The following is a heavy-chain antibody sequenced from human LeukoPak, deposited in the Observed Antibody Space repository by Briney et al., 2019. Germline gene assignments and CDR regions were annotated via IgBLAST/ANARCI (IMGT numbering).Heavy chain of an antibody. CDR1: GYTFTGYY. V-gene: IGHV1-2*02. J-gene: IGHJ4*02. CDR2: INPNSGGT. Sequence: ASVKVSCKASGYTFTGYYMHWVRQAPGQGLEWMGWINPNSGGTNYAQKFQGRVTMTRDTSISTAYMELSRLRSEDTAVYYCAREVAGTGSFDYWGQVTLVTVSS. CDR3: AREVAGTGSFDY. D-gene: IGHD6-19*01.